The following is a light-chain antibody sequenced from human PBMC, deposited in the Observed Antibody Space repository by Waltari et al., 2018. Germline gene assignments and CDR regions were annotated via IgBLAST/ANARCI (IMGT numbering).Light chain of an antibody. J-gene: IGKJ1*01. V-gene: IGKV3-15*01. Sequence: EIVMTQSPATLSVSPGERATLSCRASQSVSSNLAWYQQKPGQAPRLLIYGASTRATGIPAGLSGSASGTEFTLTISSLQSEDFAVYYCQQYKNWPWTFGLGTKVEIK. CDR1: QSVSSN. CDR3: QQYKNWPWT. CDR2: GAS.